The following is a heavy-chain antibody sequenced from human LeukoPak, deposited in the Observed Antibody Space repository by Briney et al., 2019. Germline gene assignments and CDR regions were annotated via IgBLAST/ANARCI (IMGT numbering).Heavy chain of an antibody. J-gene: IGHJ6*03. CDR2: IYYSGST. CDR3: ASYTDLDSNYYYYYMDV. CDR1: GGSISGSSYY. V-gene: IGHV4-39*01. D-gene: IGHD2-2*02. Sequence: SETLSLTCTVSGGSISGSSYYWGWIRQPPGKGLEWIGSIYYSGSTYYNPSLKSRVTISVDTSKNQFSLKLSSVTAADTAVYYCASYTDLDSNYYYYYMDVWGKGTTVTVSS.